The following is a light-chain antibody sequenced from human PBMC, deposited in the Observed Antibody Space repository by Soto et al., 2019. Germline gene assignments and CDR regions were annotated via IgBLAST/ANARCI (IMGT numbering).Light chain of an antibody. Sequence: QSVLTQPRSVSGSPGQSVTISCTGTSNNVGGYNHVSWYQQHPGKAPKLMIYDVTKRPSGVPDRFSGSKSGNTPSLTISGLQAEDEAEYYGCASALSVYVFGIGTKVTVL. V-gene: IGLV2-11*01. J-gene: IGLJ1*01. CDR1: SNNVGGYNH. CDR2: DVT. CDR3: CASALSVYV.